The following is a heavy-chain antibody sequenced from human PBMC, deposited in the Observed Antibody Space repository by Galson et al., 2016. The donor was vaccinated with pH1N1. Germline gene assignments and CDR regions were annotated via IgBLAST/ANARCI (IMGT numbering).Heavy chain of an antibody. D-gene: IGHD7-27*01. Sequence: SLRLSCAASGFTFSRYWMHWVRQAPGKGLVWVSRINRDGGSAIYADSVKGQLTISRDNAKNTLYLQMNSLRAEYTAVYYCATGEGYYFDYWGQGTLVTVSS. CDR1: GFTFSRYW. V-gene: IGHV3-74*01. CDR3: ATGEGYYFDY. CDR2: INRDGGSA. J-gene: IGHJ4*02.